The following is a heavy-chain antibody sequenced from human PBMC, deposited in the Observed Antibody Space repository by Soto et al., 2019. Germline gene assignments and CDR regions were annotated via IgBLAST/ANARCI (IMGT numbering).Heavy chain of an antibody. CDR3: ARDPSSGWYQGYDY. V-gene: IGHV4-59*01. D-gene: IGHD6-19*01. J-gene: IGHJ4*02. Sequence: SETLSLTCTVSGGSISSYYWSWIRQPPGKGLEWIGYIYYSGSTNYNPSLKSRVTISVDTSKNQFSLKLSSVTAADTAVYYCARDPSSGWYQGYDYWGQGTLVTVSS. CDR2: IYYSGST. CDR1: GGSISSYY.